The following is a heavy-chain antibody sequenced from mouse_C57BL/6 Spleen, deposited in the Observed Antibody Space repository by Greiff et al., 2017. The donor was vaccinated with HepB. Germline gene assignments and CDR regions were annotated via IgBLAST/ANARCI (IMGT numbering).Heavy chain of an antibody. CDR3: ARSGGSSQYYFDY. CDR1: GYTFTSYW. CDR2: IDPSDSYT. J-gene: IGHJ2*01. D-gene: IGHD1-1*01. V-gene: IGHV1-50*01. Sequence: QVQLQQPGAELVKPGASVKLSCKASGYTFTSYWMQWVKRRPGQGLEWIGEIDPSDSYTNYNQKFKGKATLTVDTSSSTAYMQLSSLTSEDSAVYYCARSGGSSQYYFDYWGQGTTLTVSS.